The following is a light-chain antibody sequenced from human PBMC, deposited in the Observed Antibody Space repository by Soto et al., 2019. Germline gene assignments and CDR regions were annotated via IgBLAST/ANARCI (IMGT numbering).Light chain of an antibody. J-gene: IGLJ1*01. CDR1: SSNIGAGYD. CDR2: ANS. Sequence: QSVLTQPPSGSGAQGQTGTISCPGSSSNIGAGYDVHWYQQLPGTAPKLLIYANSNRPSGVPDRFSGSKSGTSASLAITGLQAEDEADYYCQSFEVFGTGTKVT. CDR3: QSFEV. V-gene: IGLV1-40*01.